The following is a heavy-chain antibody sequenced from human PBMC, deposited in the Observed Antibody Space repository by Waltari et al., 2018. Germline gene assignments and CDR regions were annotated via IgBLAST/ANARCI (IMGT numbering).Heavy chain of an antibody. J-gene: IGHJ4*02. CDR1: GYTFTGYY. CDR2: TNPTSGGT. CDR3: ARVLIGGSGSPFDY. V-gene: IGHV1-2*06. D-gene: IGHD3-10*01. Sequence: QVQLVQSGAAVKKPGASVKVSCKASGYTFTGYYMHWVRQAPGQGLEWKGRTNPTSGGTSYAQKFQGRVTMTRDTSSSTAYMELSRLRSDDTAVYYCARVLIGGSGSPFDYWGQGTLVTVSS.